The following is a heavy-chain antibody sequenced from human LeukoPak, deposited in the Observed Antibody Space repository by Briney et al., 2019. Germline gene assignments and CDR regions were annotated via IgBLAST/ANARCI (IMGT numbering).Heavy chain of an antibody. Sequence: PGGSLRLSCAGSGFTFGGYAMSWVRQAPGKGLEWVANIKHDGSETWYVDSVEGRFTVSKDNAERSMYLQMNSLRAEDTAQYFCARDPNGDYIGAFEFWGRGTVVTVSS. CDR2: IKHDGSET. V-gene: IGHV3-7*03. CDR1: GFTFGGYA. J-gene: IGHJ3*01. CDR3: ARDPNGDYIGAFEF. D-gene: IGHD4-17*01.